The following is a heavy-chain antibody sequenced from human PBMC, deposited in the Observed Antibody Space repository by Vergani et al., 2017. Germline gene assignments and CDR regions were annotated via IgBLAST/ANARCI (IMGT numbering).Heavy chain of an antibody. D-gene: IGHD2-2*01. CDR3: ARTPHGTSFYYGLDV. V-gene: IGHV3-33*01. J-gene: IGHJ6*02. CDR1: GFTLSSYG. Sequence: VQLLESGGGVVQPGRSLRLSCAASGFTLSSYGMHWVRQAPGKGLEWVAVIWLDGSNNYYADSVKGRFTISRDNSKNALDLQMNSLRVEDTAVYYCARTPHGTSFYYGLDVWGQGTTVTVSS. CDR2: IWLDGSNN.